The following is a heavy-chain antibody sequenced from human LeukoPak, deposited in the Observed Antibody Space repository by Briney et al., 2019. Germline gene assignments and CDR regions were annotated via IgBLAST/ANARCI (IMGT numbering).Heavy chain of an antibody. Sequence: GASVKVSCKXSGYTFTSYYMHWVRQAPGQGLEWMGIINPSGGSTSYAQKFQGRVTMTRDTSTSTVYMELSSLRSEDTAVYYCARGGQDCGGDCYSFDYWGQGTLVTVSS. D-gene: IGHD2-21*02. CDR1: GYTFTSYY. V-gene: IGHV1-46*01. CDR2: INPSGGST. CDR3: ARGGQDCGGDCYSFDY. J-gene: IGHJ4*02.